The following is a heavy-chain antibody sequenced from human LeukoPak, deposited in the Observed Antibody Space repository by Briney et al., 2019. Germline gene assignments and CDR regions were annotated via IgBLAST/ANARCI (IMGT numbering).Heavy chain of an antibody. CDR3: ARDSCSGGSCYLDY. V-gene: IGHV1-18*01. D-gene: IGHD2-15*01. Sequence: ASVKVSFKASGYTFTSYGISWVRQAPGQGLEWMGWISAYNGNTNYAQKLQGRVTMTTDTSTSTAYMELRSLRSDDTAVYYCARDSCSGGSCYLDYWGQGTLVTVSS. J-gene: IGHJ4*02. CDR1: GYTFTSYG. CDR2: ISAYNGNT.